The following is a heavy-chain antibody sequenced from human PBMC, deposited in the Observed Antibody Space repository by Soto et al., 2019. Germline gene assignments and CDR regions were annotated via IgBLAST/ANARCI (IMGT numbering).Heavy chain of an antibody. D-gene: IGHD3-10*01. CDR1: GYTFTSYG. CDR3: ARRSYYGSGYYYGMDV. Sequence: ASVKVSCKPSGYTFTSYGISWVRQAPGQGLEWMGWISAYNGNTNYAQKLQGRVTMTTDTSTSTAYMELRSLRSDDTAVYYCARRSYYGSGYYYGMDVSGQGTTVTVSS. J-gene: IGHJ6*02. V-gene: IGHV1-18*01. CDR2: ISAYNGNT.